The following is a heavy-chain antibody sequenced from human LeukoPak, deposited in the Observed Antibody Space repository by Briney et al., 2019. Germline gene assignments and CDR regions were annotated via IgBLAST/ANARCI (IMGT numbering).Heavy chain of an antibody. CDR1: GFTFSSYS. J-gene: IGHJ4*02. CDR2: ISSSSSYI. CDR3: ARDVDIVATIVADY. Sequence: GGSLRLSCAASGFTFSSYSMNWVRQAPGKGLEWVSFISSSSSYIYYADSVKGRFTISRDNAKNSLYLQMNSLRAEDTAVYYCARDVDIVATIVADYWGQGTLVTVSS. D-gene: IGHD5-12*01. V-gene: IGHV3-21*01.